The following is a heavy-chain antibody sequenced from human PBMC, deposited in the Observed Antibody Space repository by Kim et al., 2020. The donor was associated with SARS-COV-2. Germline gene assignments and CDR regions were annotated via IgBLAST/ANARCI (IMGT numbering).Heavy chain of an antibody. CDR3: TKGKSSHYGDLGSYCDDY. CDR2: IDGRSYNT. CDR1: GFTFTNYA. D-gene: IGHD3-10*01. Sequence: GGSLRLSCVVSGFTFTNYAMSWVRQAPGEGLQWVSSIDGRSYNTYYAESVRGRFAISRDNSKSTLYLQMNSLGVDDTAVYYCTKGKSSHYGDLGSYCDDYWGQGTLVAVSS. V-gene: IGHV3-23*01. J-gene: IGHJ4*02.